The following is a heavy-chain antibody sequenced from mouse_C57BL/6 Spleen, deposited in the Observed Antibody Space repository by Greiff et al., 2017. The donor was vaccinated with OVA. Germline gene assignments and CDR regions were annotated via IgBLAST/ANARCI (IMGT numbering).Heavy chain of an antibody. J-gene: IGHJ1*03. CDR1: GYTFTSYW. V-gene: IGHV1-59*01. D-gene: IGHD2-12*01. Sequence: QVQLQQPGAELVRPGTSVKLSCKASGYTFTSYWMHWVKQRPGQGLEWIGVIDPSDSYTNYNQKFKGKATLTVDTSSSTAYMQLSSLTSEDSAVSYCAKASLYPFWYFDVWGTGTTVTVSS. CDR3: AKASLYPFWYFDV. CDR2: IDPSDSYT.